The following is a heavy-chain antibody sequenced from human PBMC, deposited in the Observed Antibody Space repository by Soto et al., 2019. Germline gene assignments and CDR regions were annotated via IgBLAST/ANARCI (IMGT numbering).Heavy chain of an antibody. V-gene: IGHV1-2*02. CDR2: INPNSGGT. CDR3: ARGGGYCSGGSCYGYYYYGMDV. Sequence: QVQLVQSGAEVKKPGASVKVSCKASGYTFTGYYMHWVRQAPGQGLEWMGWINPNSGGTNYAQKFQGRVTMTRDTSNSTAYMELSRLRSDDTAVYYCARGGGYCSGGSCYGYYYYGMDVWGQGTTVTVSS. D-gene: IGHD2-15*01. J-gene: IGHJ6*02. CDR1: GYTFTGYY.